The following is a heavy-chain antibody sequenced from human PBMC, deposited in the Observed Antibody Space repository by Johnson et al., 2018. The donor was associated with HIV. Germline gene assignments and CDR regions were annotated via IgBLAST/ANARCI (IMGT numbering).Heavy chain of an antibody. D-gene: IGHD5-12*01. V-gene: IGHV3-9*01. Sequence: QLVESGGGVVQPGRSLRLSCAASGFTFDDYAMHWVRQAPGKGLEWVSGISWNSGSIGYADSVKGRFTISRDNAKNSLYLQMNSLRAEDTAVFYCAKIVATSDDVFDIWGQGTKVTVSS. CDR3: AKIVATSDDVFDI. J-gene: IGHJ3*02. CDR1: GFTFDDYA. CDR2: ISWNSGSI.